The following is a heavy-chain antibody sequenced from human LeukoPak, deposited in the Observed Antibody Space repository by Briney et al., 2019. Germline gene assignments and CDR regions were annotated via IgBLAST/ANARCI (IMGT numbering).Heavy chain of an antibody. Sequence: SETLSLTCAVYGGSFSGYYWSWIRKPPGKGLEWIGEINHSGSTNYNPSLKSRVTISVDTSKNQFSLKLSSVTAADTAVYYCAREEWELPRDYWGQGTLVTVSS. V-gene: IGHV4-34*01. D-gene: IGHD1-26*01. CDR1: GGSFSGYY. CDR3: AREEWELPRDY. CDR2: INHSGST. J-gene: IGHJ4*02.